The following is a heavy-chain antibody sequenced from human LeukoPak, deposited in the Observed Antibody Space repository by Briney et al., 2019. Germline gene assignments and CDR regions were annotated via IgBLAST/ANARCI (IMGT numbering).Heavy chain of an antibody. Sequence: GASVKVSCKVSGYTLTELSMHWVRQAPGEGLEWMGGFDPEDGETIYAQKFQGRVTMTEDTSTDTAYMELSSLRSEDTAVYYYARVEAAAGKEGDYWGQGTLVTVSS. CDR2: FDPEDGET. CDR3: ARVEAAAGKEGDY. J-gene: IGHJ4*02. D-gene: IGHD6-13*01. V-gene: IGHV1-24*01. CDR1: GYTLTELS.